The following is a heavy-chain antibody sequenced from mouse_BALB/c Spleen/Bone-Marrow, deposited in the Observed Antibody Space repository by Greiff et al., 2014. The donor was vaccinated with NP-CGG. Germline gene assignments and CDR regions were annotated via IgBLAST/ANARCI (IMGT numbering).Heavy chain of an antibody. CDR3: ARYYYGFLDY. Sequence: QVQLKESGPGLVAPSQTLSITCTVSGFSLTSYGVHWVRQSPGKGLEWLGVIWAGGIKNYNSALMSRLSISKDNSKSQVFLKMNSLQTDDTAMYYCARYYYGFLDYWGQGTTLTVSS. V-gene: IGHV2-9*02. J-gene: IGHJ2*01. CDR2: IWAGGIK. CDR1: GFSLTSYG. D-gene: IGHD1-2*01.